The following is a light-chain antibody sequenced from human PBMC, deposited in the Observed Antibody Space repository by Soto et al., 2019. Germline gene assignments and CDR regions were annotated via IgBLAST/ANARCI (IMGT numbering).Light chain of an antibody. Sequence: QSALTQPASVSGSPGQSITISCTGTSSDLAIYNYVSWYQQQPGKAPKLMIYQVTNRPSGVSNRFSGSRSGNTASHTISGLQAEDEADYYCSSYTDSSNYVFGTGTTLTVL. CDR2: QVT. V-gene: IGLV2-14*01. CDR1: SSDLAIYNY. J-gene: IGLJ1*01. CDR3: SSYTDSSNYV.